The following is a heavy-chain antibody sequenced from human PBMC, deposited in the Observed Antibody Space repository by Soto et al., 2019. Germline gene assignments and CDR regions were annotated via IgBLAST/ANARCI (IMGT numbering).Heavy chain of an antibody. J-gene: IGHJ6*02. CDR1: GFTFSSYA. CDR2: ISGSGGST. V-gene: IGHV3-23*01. Sequence: HPGGSLRLSCAASGFTFSSYAMSWVRQAPGKGLEWVSAISGSGGSTYYADSVKGRFTISRDNSKNTLYLQMNSLRAEDTAVYYCARDTGSGLYYYYGMNVWGQGTTVTVSS. D-gene: IGHD2-8*02. CDR3: ARDTGSGLYYYYGMNV.